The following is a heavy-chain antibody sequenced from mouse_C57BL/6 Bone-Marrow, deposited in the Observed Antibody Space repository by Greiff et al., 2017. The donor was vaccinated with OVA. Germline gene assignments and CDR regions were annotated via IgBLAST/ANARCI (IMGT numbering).Heavy chain of an antibody. CDR3: ARFGGYPFAY. D-gene: IGHD2-2*01. CDR1: GYTFTSYW. CDR2: IHPNSGST. V-gene: IGHV1-64*01. Sequence: QVQLQQPGAELVKPGASVKLSCKASGYTFTSYWMHWVKQRPGQGLEWIGMIHPNSGSTNYNVKFKSKATLTVDKSSSTAYMQLSSLTSEDSAVYYCARFGGYPFAYWGQGTLVTVSA. J-gene: IGHJ3*01.